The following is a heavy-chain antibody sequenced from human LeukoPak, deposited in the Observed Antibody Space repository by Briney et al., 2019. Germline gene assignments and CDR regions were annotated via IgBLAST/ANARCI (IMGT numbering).Heavy chain of an antibody. D-gene: IGHD4-17*01. V-gene: IGHV3-7*01. J-gene: IGHJ4*02. CDR3: ARGGDYVTKDY. Sequence: GGSLRLSCEGSAFIFSGHWMNWVRQTPGKGLEWVASIKEDGSERQYVDSVKGRFTISRDNAKNSLYLQMNSLRAEDTAVYYCARGGDYVTKDYWGQGTLVTVSS. CDR2: IKEDGSER. CDR1: AFIFSGHW.